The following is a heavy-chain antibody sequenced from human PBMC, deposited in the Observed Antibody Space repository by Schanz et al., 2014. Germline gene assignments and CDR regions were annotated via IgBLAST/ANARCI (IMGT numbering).Heavy chain of an antibody. V-gene: IGHV1-69*04. CDR3: ARVYGDAPTDY. CDR1: GYTFTSYG. CDR2: IIPILGIA. Sequence: QVQLVQSGAEVKKPGASVKVSCKASGYTFTSYGISWVRQAPGQGLEWMGRIIPILGIANYAQKFQGRVTITADRSTSTAYMELSSLRSDDTAVYYCARVYGDAPTDYWGQGTLVTVSS. J-gene: IGHJ4*02. D-gene: IGHD4-17*01.